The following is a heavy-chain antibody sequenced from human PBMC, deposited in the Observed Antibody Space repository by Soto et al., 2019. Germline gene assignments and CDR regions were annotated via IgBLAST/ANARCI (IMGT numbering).Heavy chain of an antibody. V-gene: IGHV4-34*01. CDR1: GGSFSGYY. CDR3: ARGRGGRSMVRRTRQPPYFQH. D-gene: IGHD3-10*01. J-gene: IGHJ1*01. Sequence: QVQLQQWGAGLLKPSETLSLTCAVYGGSFSGYYWSWIRQPPGKGLEWIGEINHSGSTNYNPSLKGRFTISVDTSKNQFSLKMSSVTAADTAVYYCARGRGGRSMVRRTRQPPYFQHWGQGTLVTVSS. CDR2: INHSGST.